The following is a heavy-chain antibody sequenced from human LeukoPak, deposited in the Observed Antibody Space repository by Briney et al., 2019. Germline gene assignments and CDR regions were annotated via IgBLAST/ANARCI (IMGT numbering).Heavy chain of an antibody. Sequence: GGSLRLSCSASGFTFSDDWMMWVRQAPGKGLEWVGNIRQDDSEKNYVDSVTGRFTISRDNAKFSLYLQMNSLRAEDTAIYYCATDRKVGTWDPRFNYWGQGTLVTVSS. V-gene: IGHV3-7*01. CDR1: GFTFSDDW. J-gene: IGHJ4*02. CDR3: ATDRKVGTWDPRFNY. D-gene: IGHD4-23*01. CDR2: IRQDDSEK.